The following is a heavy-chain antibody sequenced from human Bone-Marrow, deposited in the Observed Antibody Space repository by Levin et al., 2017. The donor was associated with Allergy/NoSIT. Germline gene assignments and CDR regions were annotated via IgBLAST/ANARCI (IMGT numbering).Heavy chain of an antibody. CDR3: VSGRITRHTTPFFDY. V-gene: IGHV4-28*01. Sequence: PSETLSLNCFASGYSVRSTNWWGWIRQSPGKGLELIGYIYDAGITYYEPSLKSRVTMTVDTSQSQFSLKLSSVTAVDTAVYYCVSGRITRHTTPFFDYWGQGTLVTVSS. CDR1: GYSVRSTNW. D-gene: IGHD1-20*01. CDR2: IYDAGIT. J-gene: IGHJ4*02.